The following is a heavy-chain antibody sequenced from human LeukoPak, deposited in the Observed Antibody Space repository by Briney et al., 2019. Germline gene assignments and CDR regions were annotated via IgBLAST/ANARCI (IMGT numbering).Heavy chain of an antibody. Sequence: SETLSLTCTVSGDSIGSSSYYWGWIRQPPGKGLEWIGSVYYSGSTYYNPSLKSRVTISVDTSKNQFSLKLSSVTAADTAIYYCARPPHTGEYQLLCEWYFGLWGRGTLVTVSS. CDR3: ARPPHTGEYQLLCEWYFGL. J-gene: IGHJ2*01. V-gene: IGHV4-39*01. D-gene: IGHD2-2*01. CDR1: GDSIGSSSYY. CDR2: VYYSGST.